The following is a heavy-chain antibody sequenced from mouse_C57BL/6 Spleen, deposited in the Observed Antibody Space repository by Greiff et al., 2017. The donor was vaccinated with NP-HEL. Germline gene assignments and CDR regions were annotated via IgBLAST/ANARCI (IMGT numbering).Heavy chain of an antibody. Sequence: QVQLQQSGAELARPGASVKLSCKASGYTFTSYGISWVKQRTGQGLEWIGEIYPRSGNTYYNEKFKGKATLTADKSSSTAYMELRSLTSEDSAVYFCARKDYGSRYDWYFDVWGTGTTVTVSS. CDR3: ARKDYGSRYDWYFDV. D-gene: IGHD1-1*01. J-gene: IGHJ1*03. V-gene: IGHV1-81*01. CDR1: GYTFTSYG. CDR2: IYPRSGNT.